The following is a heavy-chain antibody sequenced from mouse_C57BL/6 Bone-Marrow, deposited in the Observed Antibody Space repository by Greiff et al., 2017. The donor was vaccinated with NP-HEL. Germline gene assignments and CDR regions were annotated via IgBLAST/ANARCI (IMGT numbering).Heavy chain of an antibody. CDR2: SRNKANDYTT. V-gene: IGHV7-1*01. CDR3: ARDDYYGSGGAMDY. CDR1: GFTFSDFY. D-gene: IGHD1-1*01. J-gene: IGHJ4*01. Sequence: EVQVVDSGGGLVQSGRSLRLSCATSGFTFSDFYMEWVRQAPGKGLEWIAASRNKANDYTTEYSASVKGRFIVSRDTSQSILYLQMNALRAEDTAIYYCARDDYYGSGGAMDYWGQGTSVTVSS.